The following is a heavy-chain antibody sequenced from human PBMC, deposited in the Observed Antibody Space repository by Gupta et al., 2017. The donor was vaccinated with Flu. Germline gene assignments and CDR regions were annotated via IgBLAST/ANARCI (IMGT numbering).Heavy chain of an antibody. CDR2: IKSKTDGGTT. Sequence: EVQLVEAGGGWVKPGGSLRLSCAAAGLDWRNAWLGWVGQAPGKGLEWVGRIKSKTDGGTTDYAAPVKGRFTISRDDSKNTLYLQMNSLKTEDTAVYYCTTDKWELLVFGSDYWGQGTLVTVAS. D-gene: IGHD1-26*01. V-gene: IGHV3-15*01. J-gene: IGHJ4*02. CDR3: TTDKWELLVFGSDY. CDR1: GLDWRNAW.